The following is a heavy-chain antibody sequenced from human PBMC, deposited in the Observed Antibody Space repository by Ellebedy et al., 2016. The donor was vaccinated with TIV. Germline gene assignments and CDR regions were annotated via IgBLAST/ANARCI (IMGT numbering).Heavy chain of an antibody. Sequence: GESLKISCAASEFTFSIYGMHWVRQAPGKGLEWVAAISPDGSRKFYPDFVKGRFTISRDNSKNTLYLQMDSLRGDNTALYYCARDGVTAPENPYYLYMDVWGKGTAVTVSS. CDR2: ISPDGSRK. J-gene: IGHJ6*03. D-gene: IGHD6-13*01. CDR1: EFTFSIYG. V-gene: IGHV3-30*04. CDR3: ARDGVTAPENPYYLYMDV.